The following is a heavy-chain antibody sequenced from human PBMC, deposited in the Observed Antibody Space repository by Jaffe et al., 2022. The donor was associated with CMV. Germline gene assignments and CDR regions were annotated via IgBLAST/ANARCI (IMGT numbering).Heavy chain of an antibody. V-gene: IGHV3-21*02. CDR3: ARMDRDSSSLYFDY. J-gene: IGHJ4*02. Sequence: EVQLVESGGGMVKPGGSLRLSCAASGFSFNTYSINWVRQAPGKGLEWVSSINSNSDYIYYADSMKGRFTISRDNAKNSVYLQMNSLRADDTAVYYCARMDRDSSSLYFDYWGQGVLVIVSS. CDR1: GFSFNTYS. CDR2: INSNSDYI. D-gene: IGHD6-6*01.